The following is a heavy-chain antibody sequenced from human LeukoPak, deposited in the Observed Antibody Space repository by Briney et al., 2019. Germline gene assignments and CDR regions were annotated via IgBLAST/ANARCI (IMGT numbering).Heavy chain of an antibody. J-gene: IGHJ4*02. CDR1: GASIRNYN. D-gene: IGHD6-19*01. V-gene: IGHV4-59*01. Sequence: SETLSLACTVSGASIRNYNWGGIRQPPGKGLEWIGYIYYSGSTNYNPSLKSRVTISVDTSKNQFSLRLSSVPAADTAVYYCAAEGSSGFDYWGQGTLVTVSS. CDR2: IYYSGST. CDR3: AAEGSSGFDY.